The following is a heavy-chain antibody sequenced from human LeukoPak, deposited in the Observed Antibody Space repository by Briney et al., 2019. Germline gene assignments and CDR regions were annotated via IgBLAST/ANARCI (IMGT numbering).Heavy chain of an antibody. V-gene: IGHV3-30*03. CDR3: ARLPGIAVHYYYYMDV. J-gene: IGHJ6*03. CDR1: GFTFNSYA. D-gene: IGHD6-19*01. Sequence: GGSLRLSCAASGFTFNSYAMHWVRQAPGKGLEWVAVILYDGSNKYYADSVKGRFTISRDNAKNSLYLQMNSLRAEDTALYYCARLPGIAVHYYYYMDVWGKGTTVTVSS. CDR2: ILYDGSNK.